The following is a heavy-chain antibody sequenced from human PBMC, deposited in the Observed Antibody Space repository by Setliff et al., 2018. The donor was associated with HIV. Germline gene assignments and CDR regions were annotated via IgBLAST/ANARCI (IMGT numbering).Heavy chain of an antibody. J-gene: IGHJ5*02. V-gene: IGHV5-51*01. CDR3: ARAPNSPSYSNIWYADH. D-gene: IGHD4-4*01. CDR2: IHPGGSDT. Sequence: GESLKISCEASGYSFTNYWIAWVRQMPGKGLEWMAIIHPGGSDTRYSPSFQGQVTISADKSIGTAYLQWRSLKASDTAMYFCARAPNSPSYSNIWYADHWGQGTLVTVSS. CDR1: GYSFTNYW.